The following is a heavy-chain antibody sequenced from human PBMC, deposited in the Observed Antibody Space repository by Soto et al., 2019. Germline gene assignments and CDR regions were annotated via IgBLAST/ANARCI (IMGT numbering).Heavy chain of an antibody. CDR1: GGTFSSYA. D-gene: IGHD2-2*01. V-gene: IGHV1-69*01. Sequence: QVQLVQSGAEVKKPGSSVKVSCKASGGTFSSYAISWVRQAPGQGIEWMGGIIPIPGTANYAQKFQGRVTITAEEPTSTASMDLSSLRSEDTAVYYCARSQGSSTSLEIYYYYYYGMDVWGQGTTVTVSS. J-gene: IGHJ6*02. CDR3: ARSQGSSTSLEIYYYYYYGMDV. CDR2: IIPIPGTA.